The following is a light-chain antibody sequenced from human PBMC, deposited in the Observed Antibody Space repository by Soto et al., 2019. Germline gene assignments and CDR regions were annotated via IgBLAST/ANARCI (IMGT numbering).Light chain of an antibody. Sequence: EVVLTQSPDTLSLPPGERATLSCRASQSIGDTLAWYQHKPGQTPRLLIYDTSARATGVPARFSGGGSGTEFTLTINSLQSEDFAVYFCHQYNFWPTFGQGTKVDIK. J-gene: IGKJ1*01. CDR3: HQYNFWPT. V-gene: IGKV3-15*01. CDR2: DTS. CDR1: QSIGDT.